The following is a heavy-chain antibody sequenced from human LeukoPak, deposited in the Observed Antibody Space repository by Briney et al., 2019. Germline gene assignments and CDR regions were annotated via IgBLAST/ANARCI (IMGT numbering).Heavy chain of an antibody. CDR3: ARHKYYYDSSGYYAFDI. J-gene: IGHJ3*02. D-gene: IGHD3-22*01. Sequence: SQTLSLTCTVSGGSISSGGYYWSWIRQHPGKGLEWIGYIYYSGSTYYNPSLKSRVTISVDTSKNQFSLKLSSVTAADTAVYYCARHKYYYDSSGYYAFDIWGQGTMVTVSS. CDR1: GGSISSGGYY. CDR2: IYYSGST. V-gene: IGHV4-31*03.